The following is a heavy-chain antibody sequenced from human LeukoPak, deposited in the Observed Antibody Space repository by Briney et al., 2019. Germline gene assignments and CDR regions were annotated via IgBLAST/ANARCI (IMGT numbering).Heavy chain of an antibody. J-gene: IGHJ3*02. Sequence: GGSLRLSCAASGFTFSSYAMHWVRQALGKGLEWVAVISYGGSNKYYAYSVKGRFTISRDNSTNTLYLKMNSVRAEDKDVYYCERTQEPGPPCSSTSCYAFDIWGQGTMVTVSS. CDR2: ISYGGSNK. CDR1: GFTFSSYA. D-gene: IGHD2-2*01. CDR3: ERTQEPGPPCSSTSCYAFDI. V-gene: IGHV3-30-3*01.